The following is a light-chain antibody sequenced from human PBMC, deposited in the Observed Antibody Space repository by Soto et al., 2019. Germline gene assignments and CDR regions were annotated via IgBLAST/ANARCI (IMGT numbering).Light chain of an antibody. Sequence: EIVMTQSPATLSVSPGERATLSCRASRSISSDLAWYQQKPGQAPRLLIYGASNRATGIPARFSGSGSGTEFTLTISSLQSEDFALYYCQQYNNWPPLTFGGGTKVEIK. CDR1: RSISSD. CDR2: GAS. CDR3: QQYNNWPPLT. J-gene: IGKJ4*01. V-gene: IGKV3-15*01.